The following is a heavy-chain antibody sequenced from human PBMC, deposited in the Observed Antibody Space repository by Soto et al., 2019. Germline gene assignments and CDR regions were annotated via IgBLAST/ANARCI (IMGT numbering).Heavy chain of an antibody. CDR2: INPNSGGT. CDR3: ARDLRVDYDFWSGYYYYYYGMDV. CDR1: GYTFTGYY. D-gene: IGHD3-3*01. V-gene: IGHV1-2*04. J-gene: IGHJ6*02. Sequence: GASVKVSCKASGYTFTGYYMHWVRQAPGQGLEWMGWINPNSGGTNYAQKFQGWVTMTRDTSISTAYMELSRLRSDDTAVYYCARDLRVDYDFWSGYYYYYYGMDVWGQGTTVTVSS.